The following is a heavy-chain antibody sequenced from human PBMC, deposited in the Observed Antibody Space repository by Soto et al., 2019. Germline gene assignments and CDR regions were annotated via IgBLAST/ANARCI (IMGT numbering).Heavy chain of an antibody. J-gene: IGHJ6*03. Sequence: QVQLQQWGAGLLKPSETLSLTCAVYGGSFSGYYWSWIRQPPGKGLEWIGEINHSGSTNYNPSLKRRVTISVDTSKNQFSLKLSSVTAADTAVYYCARGLTGTKSKIYYYYDYMDVWGKGTTVTVSS. D-gene: IGHD1-20*01. V-gene: IGHV4-34*01. CDR1: GGSFSGYY. CDR2: INHSGST. CDR3: ARGLTGTKSKIYYYYDYMDV.